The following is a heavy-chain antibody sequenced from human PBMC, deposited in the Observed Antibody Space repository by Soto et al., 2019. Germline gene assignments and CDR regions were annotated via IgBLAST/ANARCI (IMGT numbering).Heavy chain of an antibody. D-gene: IGHD2-2*01. Sequence: GGSLRLSCEASGFTFSSYSMNGVRQAPGKGLEWVSCISGSGGYIYYADSVKGRFTISRDSAKNSLYLQMSSLRAEDTAVYYYARDRQSTPWHAANYWVQGSRGT. V-gene: IGHV3-21*05. J-gene: IGHJ4*02. CDR3: ARDRQSTPWHAANY. CDR1: GFTFSSYS. CDR2: ISGSGGYI.